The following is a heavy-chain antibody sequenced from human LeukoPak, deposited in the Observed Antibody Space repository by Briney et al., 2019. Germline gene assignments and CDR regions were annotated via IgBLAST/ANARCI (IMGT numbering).Heavy chain of an antibody. J-gene: IGHJ4*02. CDR3: VRVIVGATRGFGY. CDR1: GFTFSTSG. V-gene: IGHV3-48*01. Sequence: GGSLRLSCAASGFTFSTSGMNWVRQAPGKGLEWVYYAASVRGRFTISRDNAKNSLYLQMNSLRAEDTAVYFCVRVIVGATRGFGYWGQGTLVTVSS. D-gene: IGHD1-26*01.